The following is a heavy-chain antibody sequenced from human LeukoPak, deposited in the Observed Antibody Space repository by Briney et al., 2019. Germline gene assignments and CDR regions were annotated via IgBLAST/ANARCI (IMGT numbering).Heavy chain of an antibody. Sequence: GGSLRLSCAASGFTFSSYSMNWVRQAPGKGLEWVSSISSSSSYIYYADSVKGRFTISRDNAKNSLYLQMNSLRAEDTAVYYCARVGDYGYYFDYWGQGTLATVSS. CDR3: ARVGDYGYYFDY. CDR2: ISSSSSYI. D-gene: IGHD4-17*01. V-gene: IGHV3-21*01. CDR1: GFTFSSYS. J-gene: IGHJ4*02.